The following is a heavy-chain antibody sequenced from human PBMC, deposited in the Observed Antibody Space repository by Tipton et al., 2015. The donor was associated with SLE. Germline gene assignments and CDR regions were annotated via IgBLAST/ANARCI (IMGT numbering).Heavy chain of an antibody. D-gene: IGHD2-21*01. CDR3: SRGLGICGDDCSLYAMDV. Sequence: QLVQSGAEVKKPGASVKVSCKASGYIFTGYGISWVRQAPGQGLEWMGWISIYNGNTNTNYVQKFQDRVTMTADTTTSTAYMELRSLRSDDTAVYYCSRGLGICGDDCSLYAMDVWGQGTTVTVSS. CDR1: GYIFTGYG. CDR2: ISIYNGNTNT. J-gene: IGHJ6*02. V-gene: IGHV1-18*01.